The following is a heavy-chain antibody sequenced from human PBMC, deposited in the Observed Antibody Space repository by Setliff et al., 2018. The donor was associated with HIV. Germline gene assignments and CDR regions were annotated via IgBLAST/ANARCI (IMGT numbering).Heavy chain of an antibody. D-gene: IGHD3-3*01. CDR2: IYYSGSA. CDR3: ARHWSTVAFDY. V-gene: IGHV4-59*08. CDR1: GGSISSHY. J-gene: IGHJ4*02. Sequence: SETLSLTCTVSGGSISSHYWSWIRQPPGKGLEWIGYIYYSGSANYNPSLKSRVTISVDTSKNQFSLKLTSVTAADTAVYYCARHWSTVAFDYWGRGTLVTVSS.